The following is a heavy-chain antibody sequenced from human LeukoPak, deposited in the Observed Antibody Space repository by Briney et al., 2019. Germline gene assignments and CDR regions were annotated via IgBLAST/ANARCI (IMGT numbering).Heavy chain of an antibody. CDR1: RIAFRGYA. J-gene: IGHJ6*02. D-gene: IGHD1-1*01. V-gene: IGHV3-23*01. Sequence: PGASLRLSCAGSRIAFRGYAMSWVRQAPGKGLEWVSSINGGDDRTYYADSVKGRFIISRDNSNNTLFLQMNSLRVEDTAVYFCARKHLETPWVFLDVWGQGTTVSVSS. CDR3: ARKHLETPWVFLDV. CDR2: INGGDDRT.